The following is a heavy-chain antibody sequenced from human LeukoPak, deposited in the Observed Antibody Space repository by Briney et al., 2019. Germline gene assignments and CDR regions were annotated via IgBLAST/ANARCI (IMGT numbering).Heavy chain of an antibody. CDR2: IYYSRST. D-gene: IGHD6-13*01. CDR3: AAAYSSSWRFDY. Sequence: SQTLSLTCTVSGGSISSGGYYWSWIRQHPGKGLEWIGYIYYSRSTYYNPSLKSRVTISVDTSKNQFSLKLSSVTAADTAVYYCAAAYSSSWRFDYWGQGTLVTVSS. V-gene: IGHV4-31*03. J-gene: IGHJ4*02. CDR1: GGSISSGGYY.